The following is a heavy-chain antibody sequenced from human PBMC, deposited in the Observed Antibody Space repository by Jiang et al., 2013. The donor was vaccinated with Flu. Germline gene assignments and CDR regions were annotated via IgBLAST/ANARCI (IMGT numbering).Heavy chain of an antibody. J-gene: IGHJ4*02. Sequence: GLVKPSGTLSLTCAVSGGSISSSNWWSWVRQPPGKGLEWIGEIYHSGSTNYNPSLKSRVTISVDKSKNQFSLKLSSVTAADTAVYYCARDRNIAYCGGDCYPAPLDYWGQGTLVTVSS. V-gene: IGHV4-4*02. CDR2: IYHSGST. D-gene: IGHD2-21*02. CDR1: GGSISSSNW. CDR3: ARDRNIAYCGGDCYPAPLDY.